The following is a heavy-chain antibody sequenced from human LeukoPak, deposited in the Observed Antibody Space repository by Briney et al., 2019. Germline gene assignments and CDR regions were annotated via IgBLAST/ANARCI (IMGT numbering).Heavy chain of an antibody. CDR1: GGSISSYY. CDR3: ARLNYYDSSGYD. J-gene: IGHJ4*02. Sequence: PSETLSLTCTVSGGSISSYYWSWIRQPPGKGLEWIGYIYYSGSTNYNPSLKSRVTISVDTSKNQFSLKLNSVTAADTAVYYCARLNYYDSSGYDWGQGALVTVSS. CDR2: IYYSGST. D-gene: IGHD3-22*01. V-gene: IGHV4-59*08.